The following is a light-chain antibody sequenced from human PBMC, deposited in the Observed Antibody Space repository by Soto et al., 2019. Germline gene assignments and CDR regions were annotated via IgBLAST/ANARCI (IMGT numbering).Light chain of an antibody. CDR3: SSYTSSSGV. V-gene: IGLV2-14*01. J-gene: IGLJ1*01. Sequence: QSVLTQPASVSGSPGQSITISCTGTSSDVGGYNYVSWYQQHPGKAPKLMIYEVSNRPSGVSNRFSGSKSGNTASLTISGLQAEDEADYYCSSYTSSSGVFGTGTKVTV. CDR1: SSDVGGYNY. CDR2: EVS.